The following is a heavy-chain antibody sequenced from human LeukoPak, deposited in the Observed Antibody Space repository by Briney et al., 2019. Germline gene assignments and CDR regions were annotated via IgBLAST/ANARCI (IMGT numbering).Heavy chain of an antibody. CDR1: EFTFSNYA. V-gene: IGHV3-30-3*01. Sequence: GGSLRLSCAASEFTFSNYAMNWVRQAPGKGLEWVAVISYDGSNKYYADSVKGRFTISRDNSKNTLYLQMNSLRAEDTAVYYCAREGSRYFDLWGRGTLVTVSS. J-gene: IGHJ2*01. D-gene: IGHD3-10*01. CDR3: AREGSRYFDL. CDR2: ISYDGSNK.